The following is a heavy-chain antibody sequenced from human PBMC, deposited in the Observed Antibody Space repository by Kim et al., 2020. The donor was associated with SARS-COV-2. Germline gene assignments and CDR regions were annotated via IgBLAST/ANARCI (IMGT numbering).Heavy chain of an antibody. CDR1: GFTFSSYE. CDR2: ISSSGSTI. CDR3: AREVKNTAMVIGCGMDV. Sequence: GGSLRLSCAASGFTFSSYETNWVRQAPGKGLEWVSYISSSGSTIYYADSVKGRFTISRDNAKNSLYLQMNSLRAEDTAVYYCAREVKNTAMVIGCGMDVWGQGTTVTVSS. J-gene: IGHJ6*02. V-gene: IGHV3-48*03. D-gene: IGHD5-18*01.